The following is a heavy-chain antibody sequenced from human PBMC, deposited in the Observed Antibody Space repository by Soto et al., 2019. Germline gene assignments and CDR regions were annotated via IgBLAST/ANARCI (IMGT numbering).Heavy chain of an antibody. J-gene: IGHJ4*02. CDR1: GGSFSGYY. V-gene: IGHV4-34*01. CDR2: INHSGST. CDR3: ARGRYGSGSYIIDY. D-gene: IGHD3-10*01. Sequence: QVQLQQWGAGLLKPSETLSLTCAVYGGSFSGYYWSWIRQPPGKGLEWIGEINHSGSTNYNPSLKSRVTISVDTSKNQFSLKLSSVTAADTAVYYCARGRYGSGSYIIDYWGQGTLVTVSS.